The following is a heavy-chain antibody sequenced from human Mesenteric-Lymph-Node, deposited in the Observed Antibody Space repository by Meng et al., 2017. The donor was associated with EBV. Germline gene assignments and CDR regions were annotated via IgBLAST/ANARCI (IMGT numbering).Heavy chain of an antibody. CDR2: VRSSNTYI. CDR3: ARGASFFDD. D-gene: IGHD3-10*01. Sequence: EVQLVDSGGVLVKPGGFLRLSCAASGFTFSSYDMNWLRQAPGKGLEWVSSVRSSNTYIYYADSVKGRFTISRDNAKNSVYLQMNSLRDEDTAVYYCARGASFFDDWGQGPLGTVYS. J-gene: IGHJ4*02. CDR1: GFTFSSYD. V-gene: IGHV3-21*01.